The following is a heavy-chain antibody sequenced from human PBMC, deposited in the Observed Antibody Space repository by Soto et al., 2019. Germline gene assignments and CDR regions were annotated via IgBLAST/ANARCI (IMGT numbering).Heavy chain of an antibody. CDR1: GGSISSGGYS. V-gene: IGHV4-30-2*01. CDR2: IYHSGST. J-gene: IGHJ6*02. Sequence: SETLSLTCAVSGGSISSGGYSWSWIRQPPGKGLEWIGYIYHSGSTYYNPSLKSRVTISVDKSKNQFSLKLSSVTAADTAVYYCARDFPIGRYCISTSHRGCYGMDVWGQGTTVTVSS. CDR3: ARDFPIGRYCISTSHRGCYGMDV. D-gene: IGHD2-2*01.